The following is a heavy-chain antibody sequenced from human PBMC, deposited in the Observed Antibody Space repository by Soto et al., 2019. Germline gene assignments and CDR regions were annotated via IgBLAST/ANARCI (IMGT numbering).Heavy chain of an antibody. D-gene: IGHD4-17*01. CDR2: VYYSVST. CDR3: PRLRRYCDYVQAFDI. Sequence: QVQLQESGPGLVKPSETLSLTCTVSGGSISSYYWSWIRQPPGQGLEWIGYVYYSVSTNYNPSLKRRLTIAVDTSKHQFTLQLYSVTAADPVVCYCPRLRRYCDYVQAFDIWGQGTMVTVSS. J-gene: IGHJ3*02. CDR1: GGSISSYY. V-gene: IGHV4-59*01.